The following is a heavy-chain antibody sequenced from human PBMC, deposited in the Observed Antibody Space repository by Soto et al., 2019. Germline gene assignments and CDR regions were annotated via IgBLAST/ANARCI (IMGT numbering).Heavy chain of an antibody. Sequence: GGSLRLSCAASEFIVSSNYMSWVRQAPGKGLEWVSIIYSGGSTYYGDSVKGRFTISRDNSKNTVYLQMNSLRAEDTAVYYCARDLLYYGPGSPKYYGMDVWGQGTTVTVSS. D-gene: IGHD3-10*01. V-gene: IGHV3-53*01. J-gene: IGHJ6*02. CDR3: ARDLLYYGPGSPKYYGMDV. CDR2: IYSGGST. CDR1: EFIVSSNY.